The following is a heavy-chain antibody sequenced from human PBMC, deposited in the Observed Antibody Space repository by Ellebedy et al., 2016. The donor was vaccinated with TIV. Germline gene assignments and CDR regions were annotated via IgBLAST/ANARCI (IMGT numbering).Heavy chain of an antibody. CDR3: ATSIQWELIAFFEY. CDR1: GGSISSSSYY. D-gene: IGHD1-26*01. CDR2: IYYSGST. J-gene: IGHJ4*02. V-gene: IGHV4-39*01. Sequence: SETLSLTCTVSGGSISSSSYYWVWIRQSPGKGLEWIGSIYYSGSTYYNPSLKSRLTISVDTSKNQFSLKLSSVTAADTAVYYCATSIQWELIAFFEYWGQGSLVTVSS.